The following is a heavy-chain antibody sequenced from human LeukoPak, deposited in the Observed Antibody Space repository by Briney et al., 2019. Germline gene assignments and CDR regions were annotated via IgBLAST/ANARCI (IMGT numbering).Heavy chain of an antibody. CDR1: GFTFSSYA. CDR2: ISGSGGST. D-gene: IGHD3-16*01. J-gene: IGHJ4*02. Sequence: PGGSLRLSCAASGFTFSSYAMSWVRQAPGRGLEWVSAISGSGGSTYYADSVKGRFTISRDNSKNTLYLQMNSLRAEDTAVYYCAKDLGDILGYEPPDYWGQGTLVTVSS. V-gene: IGHV3-23*01. CDR3: AKDLGDILGYEPPDY.